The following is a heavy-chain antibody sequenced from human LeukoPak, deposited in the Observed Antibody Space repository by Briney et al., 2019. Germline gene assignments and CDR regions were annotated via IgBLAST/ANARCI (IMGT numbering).Heavy chain of an antibody. Sequence: EGSLRLSCAASGFTFSSYAMSWVRQAPGKGLEWVSAISGSGGSTYYADSVKGRFTISRDNAKNSMYLQMSSLRAEDTAVYYCVREIIIRDSTGYPMDVWGKGTTVTVSS. J-gene: IGHJ6*04. CDR1: GFTFSSYA. D-gene: IGHD3-22*01. CDR2: ISGSGGST. V-gene: IGHV3-23*01. CDR3: VREIIIRDSTGYPMDV.